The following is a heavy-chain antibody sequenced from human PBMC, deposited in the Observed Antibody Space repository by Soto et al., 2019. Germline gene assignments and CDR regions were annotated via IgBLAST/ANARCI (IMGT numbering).Heavy chain of an antibody. CDR2: ISSAGSNK. CDR3: ARFKGSSGGTCYSYFDY. CDR1: GFTFSSYA. V-gene: IGHV3-30-3*01. Sequence: QVQLVESGGGVVQPGRSLRLSCAASGFTFSSYAMHWVRQAPGKGLEWVAVISSAGSNKYYADSVKGRFTISRDNSKNTLYLPMHSLRAEDPAVYYCARFKGSSGGTCYSYFDYWGQGTLVTVSS. D-gene: IGHD2-15*01. J-gene: IGHJ4*02.